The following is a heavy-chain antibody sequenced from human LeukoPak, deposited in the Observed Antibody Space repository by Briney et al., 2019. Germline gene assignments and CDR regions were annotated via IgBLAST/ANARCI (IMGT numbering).Heavy chain of an antibody. Sequence: ASVKVSCKACGYTITVYYIYWVRQAPGQGLEWLGWLNPHSGGTNYAQKFQGRVTLTSDTSISTAYMELSLLTSDDTAIYYWARGLRILNGLDVWGQGPTVIVSS. V-gene: IGHV1-2*02. CDR2: LNPHSGGT. CDR1: GYTITVYY. J-gene: IGHJ6*02. D-gene: IGHD2-15*01. CDR3: ARGLRILNGLDV.